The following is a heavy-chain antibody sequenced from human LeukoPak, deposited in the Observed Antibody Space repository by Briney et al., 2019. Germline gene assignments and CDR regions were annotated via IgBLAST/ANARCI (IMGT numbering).Heavy chain of an antibody. CDR2: VSYDGSNK. D-gene: IGHD6-6*01. Sequence: AGGSLRLSCVVSGFTFSSYAIHWVRQAPGKGLEWVAVVSYDGSNKYYADSVKGRFTISRDNSKNTLYLQMNSLRADDTAVYYCARDSAGRPYYYYYMDVWGKGTTVTVSS. V-gene: IGHV3-30*01. CDR1: GFTFSSYA. CDR3: ARDSAGRPYYYYYMDV. J-gene: IGHJ6*03.